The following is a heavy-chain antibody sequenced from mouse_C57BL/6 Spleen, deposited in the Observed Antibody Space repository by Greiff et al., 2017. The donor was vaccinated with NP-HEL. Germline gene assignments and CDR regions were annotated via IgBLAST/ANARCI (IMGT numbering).Heavy chain of an antibody. CDR2: IHPNSGST. V-gene: IGHV1-64*01. CDR3: AREGYGSSPYYAMGY. D-gene: IGHD1-1*01. J-gene: IGHJ4*01. CDR1: GYTFTSYW. Sequence: VQLQQPGAELVKPGASVKLSCKASGYTFTSYWMHWVKQRPGQGLEWIGMIHPNSGSTNYNEKFKSKATLTVDKSTSTAYMQLSSLTSEDSAVYYCAREGYGSSPYYAMGYWGQGTSVTVSS.